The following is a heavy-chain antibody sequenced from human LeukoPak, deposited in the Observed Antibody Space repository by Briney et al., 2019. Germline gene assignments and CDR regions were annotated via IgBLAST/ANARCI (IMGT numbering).Heavy chain of an antibody. CDR2: INPSGGST. Sequence: ASVKVSCKASGYTFTSYYMSRVRQDPGQGLEWRGIINPSGGSTSYAQKFQGRVTMTRDTSTSTVYMELSSLRSEDTAVYYCARPRAVRGGFDYWGQGTLVTVSS. CDR1: GYTFTSYY. D-gene: IGHD3-10*01. CDR3: ARPRAVRGGFDY. V-gene: IGHV1-46*01. J-gene: IGHJ4*02.